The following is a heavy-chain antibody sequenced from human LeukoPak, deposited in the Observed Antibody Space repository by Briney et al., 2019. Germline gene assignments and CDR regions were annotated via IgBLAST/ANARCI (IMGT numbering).Heavy chain of an antibody. CDR3: ARDGVFHYYHYIKDV. CDR1: GFTFSSYW. V-gene: IGHV3-7*03. J-gene: IGHJ6*02. D-gene: IGHD3-10*01. CDR2: IKEDGSEK. Sequence: GGSLRLSCAASGFTFSSYWMSWVRQAPGKGLEWVANIKEDGSEKNYADSVRGRFTISRDNAENSLYLQMSSLRAEDTAVYYCARDGVFHYYHYIKDVWGQGTTVTVSS.